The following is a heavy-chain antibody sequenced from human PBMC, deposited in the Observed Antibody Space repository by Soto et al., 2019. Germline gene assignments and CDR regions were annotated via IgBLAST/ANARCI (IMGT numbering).Heavy chain of an antibody. D-gene: IGHD5-18*01. V-gene: IGHV1-3*01. CDR2: INAGNGNT. CDR3: ARDPGYSYGYN. J-gene: IGHJ4*02. Sequence: QVQLVQSGAEVKKPGASVKVSCKASGYTFTSYAMHWVRQAPGQRLEWMGWINAGNGNTKYSQKFQGRVTITRDTAASTAYMELSSLRSEGMAVYYCARDPGYSYGYNWGQGTLVTVSS. CDR1: GYTFTSYA.